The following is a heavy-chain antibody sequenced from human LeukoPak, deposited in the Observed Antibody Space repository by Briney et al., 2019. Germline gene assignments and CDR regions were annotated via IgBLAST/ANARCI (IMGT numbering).Heavy chain of an antibody. CDR1: GFTFSGSA. J-gene: IGHJ3*02. CDR2: IRSKANSYAT. Sequence: GGSLRLSCAASGFTFSGSAMHWVRQASGKGLERVGRIRSKANSYATAYAASVKGRFTISRDDSKNTAYLQMNSLKTEDTAVYYCTRHYRRFDAFDIWGQGTMVTVSS. CDR3: TRHYRRFDAFDI. D-gene: IGHD4-11*01. V-gene: IGHV3-73*01.